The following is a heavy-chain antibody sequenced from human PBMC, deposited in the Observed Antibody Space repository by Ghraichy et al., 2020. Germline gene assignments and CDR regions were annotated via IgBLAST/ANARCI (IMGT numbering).Heavy chain of an antibody. V-gene: IGHV3-23*01. CDR2: ISGSGGST. D-gene: IGHD3-22*01. Sequence: GSLRLSCAASGFTFSSYAMSWVRQAPGKGLEWVSAISGSGGSTYYADSVKGRFTISRDNSKNTLYLQMNSLRAEDTAVYYCAKVSTQYDSSGYRASYFDYWGQGTLVTVSS. J-gene: IGHJ4*02. CDR3: AKVSTQYDSSGYRASYFDY. CDR1: GFTFSSYA.